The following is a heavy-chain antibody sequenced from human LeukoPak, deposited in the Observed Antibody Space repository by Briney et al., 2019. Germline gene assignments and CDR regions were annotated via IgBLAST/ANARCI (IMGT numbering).Heavy chain of an antibody. D-gene: IGHD3-22*01. Sequence: SETLSLTCTVSGGSISRSHYYWGWMRQPPGKGLEWIVSIYYSGSTYYDPSLKSRVTISVYTSKNQFSLKLSSVTAADTAVYYCAILPARDTYYYDRSGYHRPGVHWGQGTLVTVSS. V-gene: IGHV4-39*07. CDR2: IYYSGST. CDR3: AILPARDTYYYDRSGYHRPGVH. CDR1: GGSISRSHYY. J-gene: IGHJ4*02.